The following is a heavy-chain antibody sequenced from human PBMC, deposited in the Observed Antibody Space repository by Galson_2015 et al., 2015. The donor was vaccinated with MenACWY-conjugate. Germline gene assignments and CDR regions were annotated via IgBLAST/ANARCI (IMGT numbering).Heavy chain of an antibody. CDR2: ISSSRSTI. CDR1: GFTFSSYR. D-gene: IGHD1-1*01. V-gene: IGHV3-48*04. Sequence: SLRLSCAASGFTFSSYRMNWVRQAPGKGLEWVSYISSSRSTIYYADSVKGRFTISRDNAKNSLYLQMNSLRADDTAMYYCARESTGNWNDFVYSYYGMDVWGQGTTVTVSS. CDR3: ARESTGNWNDFVYSYYGMDV. J-gene: IGHJ6*02.